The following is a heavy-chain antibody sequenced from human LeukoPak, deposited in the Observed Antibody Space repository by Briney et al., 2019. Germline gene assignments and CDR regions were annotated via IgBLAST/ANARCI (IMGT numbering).Heavy chain of an antibody. J-gene: IGHJ3*02. D-gene: IGHD6-19*01. CDR1: GYTFTSYY. V-gene: IGHV1-46*01. CDR3: ARNRWLELKPHDAFDI. CDR2: INPSGGST. Sequence: ASVKVSCKASGYTFTSYYMHWVRQAPGQGLEWMGIINPSGGSTSYAQKFQGRVTMTRDMSTSTVYMELSSLRSEDTAVYYCARNRWLELKPHDAFDIWGQGTLVTVSS.